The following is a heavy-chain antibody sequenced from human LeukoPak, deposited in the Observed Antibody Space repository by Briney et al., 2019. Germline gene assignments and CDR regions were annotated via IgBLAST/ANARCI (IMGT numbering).Heavy chain of an antibody. D-gene: IGHD6-6*01. CDR2: TSKGSAYI. CDR3: AREEDSTAIRSSDGMDV. V-gene: IGHV3-21*01. CDR1: GFTFSSYS. J-gene: IGHJ6*02. Sequence: GGSLRLSCAASGFTFSSYSMNWVRQAPGKGLEWVSCTSKGSAYIYYADSVKGRFTISRDNAKNSLYLQMSSLRAEDTAVYYCAREEDSTAIRSSDGMDVWGQGTTVTVSS.